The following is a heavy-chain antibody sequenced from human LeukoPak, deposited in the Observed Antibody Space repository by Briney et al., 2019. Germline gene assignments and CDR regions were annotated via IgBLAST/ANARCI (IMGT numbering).Heavy chain of an antibody. CDR1: GASVSSNGYY. Sequence: SETLSLTCTVSGASVSSNGYYWNWIRQPPGKGLEWIGYIVNRGSTNYNPSLKSRVTISVDTSNNQFSLRLNSVTAADTAVYYCARNVGSTAAATWGRGILVTVSS. D-gene: IGHD6-13*01. CDR2: IVNRGST. V-gene: IGHV4-61*08. CDR3: ARNVGSTAAAT. J-gene: IGHJ5*02.